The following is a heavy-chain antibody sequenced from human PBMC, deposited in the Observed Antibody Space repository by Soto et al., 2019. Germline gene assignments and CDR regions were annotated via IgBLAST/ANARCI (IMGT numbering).Heavy chain of an antibody. J-gene: IGHJ4*02. CDR3: ATAIPIEAAGYYFEY. CDR1: GFTVSSNY. D-gene: IGHD6-13*01. CDR2: IYSGGST. Sequence: EVQLVESGGGLVQPGGSLRLSCAASGFTVSSNYMSWVRQAPWKGLEWVSVIYSGGSTYYAYSVKGRFTISSYNSKTTLYLQMNSLRAEDTAVYYCATAIPIEAAGYYFEYWGQGHLVTVSS. V-gene: IGHV3-66*01.